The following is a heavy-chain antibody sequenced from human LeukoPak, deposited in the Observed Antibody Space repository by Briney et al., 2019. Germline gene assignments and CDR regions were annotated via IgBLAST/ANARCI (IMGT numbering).Heavy chain of an antibody. CDR3: ARRSRSGWNYDY. CDR2: IYYGGST. V-gene: IGHV4-31*03. Sequence: PSETLSLTCTVSGGSISSGGYYWSWIRQHPGKGLEWIGYIYYGGSTYYNPSLKSRVTISVDTSKNQFSLKLSSVTAADAAVYYCARRSRSGWNYDYWGQGTLVTVSP. J-gene: IGHJ4*02. D-gene: IGHD6-19*01. CDR1: GGSISSGGYY.